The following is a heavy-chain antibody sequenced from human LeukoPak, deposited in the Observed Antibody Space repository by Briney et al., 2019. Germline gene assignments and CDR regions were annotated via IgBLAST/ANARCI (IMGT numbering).Heavy chain of an antibody. V-gene: IGHV5-51*01. CDR1: ADSFSSFW. CDR2: IYPGDSQI. J-gene: IGHJ4*02. CDR3: ARRGCSGGTCYDY. D-gene: IGHD2-15*01. Sequence: GESLKISCNGAADSFSSFWSGWASHMPGKGLEWMGIIYPGDSQIRYSPSFQGQVTLSADKSISTAYLQWSSLKASDTAMYYCARRGCSGGTCYDYWGQGTLVTVSS.